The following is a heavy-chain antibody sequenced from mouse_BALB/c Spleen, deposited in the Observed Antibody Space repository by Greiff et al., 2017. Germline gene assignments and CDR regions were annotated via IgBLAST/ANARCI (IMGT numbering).Heavy chain of an antibody. CDR3: ARSSNYGNYAMDY. D-gene: IGHD2-5*01. Sequence: EVQLHQSGPELVKPGASVKIPCKASGYTFTDYNMDWVKQSHGKSLEWIGDINPNNGGTIYNQKFKGKATLTVDKSSSTAYMELRSLTSEDTAVYYCARSSNYGNYAMDYWGQGTSVTVSS. V-gene: IGHV1-18*01. CDR2: INPNNGGT. CDR1: GYTFTDYN. J-gene: IGHJ4*01.